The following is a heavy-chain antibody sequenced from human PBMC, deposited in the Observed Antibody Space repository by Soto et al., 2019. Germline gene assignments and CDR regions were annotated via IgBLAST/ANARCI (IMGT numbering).Heavy chain of an antibody. Sequence: EVQLLESGGGLVQPGGSLRLSCAASGFTFSSYAMSWVRQAPGKGLEWVSAISGSGGSTYYADSVKGRFTISRDNSKNTLYLQMNSLRAEDTAVYYCATRRCLRGVGADDGGQGTLVTVSS. J-gene: IGHJ4*02. CDR1: GFTFSSYA. D-gene: IGHD5-12*01. CDR2: ISGSGGST. CDR3: ATRRCLRGVGADD. V-gene: IGHV3-23*01.